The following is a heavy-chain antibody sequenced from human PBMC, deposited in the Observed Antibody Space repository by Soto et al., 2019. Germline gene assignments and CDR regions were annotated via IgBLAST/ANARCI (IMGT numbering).Heavy chain of an antibody. V-gene: IGHV1-69*01. D-gene: IGHD2-15*01. CDR2: IIPIFGTA. CDR1: GGTFSSYA. J-gene: IGHJ5*02. CDR3: AREQGGYCSGGSCYSGGDWFDP. Sequence: QVQLVQSGAEVKKPGSSVKVSCKASGGTFSSYALSWVRQAPGQGLEWMGGIIPIFGTANYAQKFQGRVTITADESTSTAYMELSSLRSEDTAVYYCAREQGGYCSGGSCYSGGDWFDPWGQGTLVTVSS.